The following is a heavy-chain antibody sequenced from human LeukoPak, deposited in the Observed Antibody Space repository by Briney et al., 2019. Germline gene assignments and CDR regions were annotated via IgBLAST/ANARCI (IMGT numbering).Heavy chain of an antibody. V-gene: IGHV4-4*07. CDR2: IYTSGGT. J-gene: IGHJ4*02. Sequence: SETLSLTCTVSGGSISNYYWTWIRQPAGKGLEWIGRIYTSGGTNYHPSLKSRVTMSVDTSKNQFSLKLSSVTAADTAMYYCARAAEYSSGWYLFDYWGQGILVTVS. CDR3: ARAAEYSSGWYLFDY. CDR1: GGSISNYY. D-gene: IGHD6-19*01.